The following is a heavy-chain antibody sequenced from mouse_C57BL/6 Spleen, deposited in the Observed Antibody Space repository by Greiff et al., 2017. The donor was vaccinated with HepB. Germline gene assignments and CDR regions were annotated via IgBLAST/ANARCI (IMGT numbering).Heavy chain of an antibody. Sequence: QVQLQQSGPELVKPGASVKISCKASGYAFSSSWMNWVKQRPGKGLEWIGRIYPGDGDTNYNGKFKGKATLTADKSSSTAYMQLSSLTSEDSAVYFCARDYYGISRAMDYWGQGTSVTVSS. J-gene: IGHJ4*01. V-gene: IGHV1-82*01. CDR2: IYPGDGDT. CDR3: ARDYYGISRAMDY. D-gene: IGHD1-1*01. CDR1: GYAFSSSW.